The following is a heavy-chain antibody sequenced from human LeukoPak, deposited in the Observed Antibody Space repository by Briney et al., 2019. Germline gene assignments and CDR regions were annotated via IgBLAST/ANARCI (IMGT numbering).Heavy chain of an antibody. Sequence: GGSLRLSCAASGFTFSNYAMSWVRQAPGKGLEWVSAICGSGGCTYYADSVKGRFTISRDNSKNTLYLQMNSLRAEDTAVYYCAKDRTTVTTQGNFNYWGQGTLVTVSS. D-gene: IGHD4-11*01. CDR1: GFTFSNYA. CDR2: ICGSGGCT. J-gene: IGHJ4*02. V-gene: IGHV3-23*01. CDR3: AKDRTTVTTQGNFNY.